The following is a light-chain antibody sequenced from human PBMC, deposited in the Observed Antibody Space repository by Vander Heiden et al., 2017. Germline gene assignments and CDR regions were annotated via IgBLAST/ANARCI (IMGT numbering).Light chain of an antibody. CDR1: QSVSSN. CDR2: GAS. CDR3: QQYDNWWT. J-gene: IGKJ1*01. Sequence: EIVMTQSPATLSVSPGERATLSCRASQSVSSNVAWYQQKPGQAPSLLIYGASTRATGIPARFSGSGSGTDFTLTISSLQSEDFAVYYCQQYDNWWTFGQGTKVEVK. V-gene: IGKV3-15*01.